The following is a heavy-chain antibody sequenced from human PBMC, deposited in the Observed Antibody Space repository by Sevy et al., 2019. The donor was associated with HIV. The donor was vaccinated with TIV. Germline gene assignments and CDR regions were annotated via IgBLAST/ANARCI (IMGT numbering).Heavy chain of an antibody. CDR1: GYTFTSYG. CDR3: ARGTHYYDSGSWFDP. D-gene: IGHD3-10*01. J-gene: IGHJ5*02. Sequence: ASVKVSCKASGYTFTSYGISWVRQAPGQGLEWMGWISAYNGNTNYAQKLQGRVTMTTDTSTSTAYMELRSLRSDDTAVYYCARGTHYYDSGSWFDPWGQGTLVTVSS. V-gene: IGHV1-18*01. CDR2: ISAYNGNT.